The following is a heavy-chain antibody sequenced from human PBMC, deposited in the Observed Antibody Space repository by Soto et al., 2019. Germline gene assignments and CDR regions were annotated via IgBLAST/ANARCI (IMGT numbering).Heavy chain of an antibody. D-gene: IGHD6-19*01. V-gene: IGHV3-21*01. CDR1: GFTFSDYS. CDR2: ISSSSTFT. J-gene: IGHJ4*02. Sequence: GGSLRLSCVASGFTFSDYSVSWVRQAPGEGLEWLSSISSSSTFTHYADSVKGRFTISRDNAKNSLYLQMNSLRAEDTAVYYCAAPYSTGHRLLGYWGQGTLVTVSS. CDR3: AAPYSTGHRLLGY.